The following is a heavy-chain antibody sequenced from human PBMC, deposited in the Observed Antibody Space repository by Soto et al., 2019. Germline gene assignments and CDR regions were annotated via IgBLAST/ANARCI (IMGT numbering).Heavy chain of an antibody. J-gene: IGHJ6*02. Sequence: QVQLVQSGGEVRKSGASVKVSCKASGYTFTTYGISWVRQAPGQGLEWMGWISPYNGTTKYAEKFQGEMTMTTDTATSTAYMDLRSLRSDDTAVYYCARDGERDTGLNFYYYLHGMDAWGQGTRVTVSS. CDR1: GYTFTTYG. CDR3: ARDGERDTGLNFYYYLHGMDA. V-gene: IGHV1-18*04. D-gene: IGHD1-1*01. CDR2: ISPYNGTT.